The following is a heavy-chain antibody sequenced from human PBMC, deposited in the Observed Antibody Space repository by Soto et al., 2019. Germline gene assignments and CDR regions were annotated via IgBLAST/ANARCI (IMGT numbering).Heavy chain of an antibody. Sequence: SVKVSCKASGYTFTSYGISWVRQAPGQGLEWMGGIIPIFGTANYAQKFQGRVTITADESTSTAYMELSSLRSEDTAVYYCARDTVVVAAESYYYYGMDVWGQGTTVTVSS. CDR1: GYTFTSYG. D-gene: IGHD2-15*01. J-gene: IGHJ6*02. CDR2: IIPIFGTA. V-gene: IGHV1-69*13. CDR3: ARDTVVVAAESYYYYGMDV.